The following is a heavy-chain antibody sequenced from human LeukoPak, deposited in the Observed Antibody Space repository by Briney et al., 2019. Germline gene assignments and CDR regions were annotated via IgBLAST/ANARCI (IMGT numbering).Heavy chain of an antibody. Sequence: SEILSLTCTVSGGSISSYYWSWIRQPPGKGLEWIGYIYTSGSTNYNPSLKSRVTISVDTSKNQFSLKLSSVTAADTAVYYCARSGRDGYNFWFDPWGQGTLVTVSS. D-gene: IGHD5-24*01. J-gene: IGHJ5*02. CDR2: IYTSGST. V-gene: IGHV4-4*09. CDR3: ARSGRDGYNFWFDP. CDR1: GGSISSYY.